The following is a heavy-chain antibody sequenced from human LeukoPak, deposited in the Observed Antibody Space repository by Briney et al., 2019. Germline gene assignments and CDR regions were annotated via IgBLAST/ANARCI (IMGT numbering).Heavy chain of an antibody. J-gene: IGHJ4*02. CDR3: ARGGSGYDFDY. V-gene: IGHV3-74*01. CDR2: INSDGSNT. D-gene: IGHD5-12*01. Sequence: GGSLRLSCAASGFTFSNYWMHWVRQAPGKGLVWVSRINSDGSNTIYADSVKGRFTISRDNAKNTLYLQMNSLGAEDTAVYYCARGGSGYDFDYWGQGTLVTVSS. CDR1: GFTFSNYW.